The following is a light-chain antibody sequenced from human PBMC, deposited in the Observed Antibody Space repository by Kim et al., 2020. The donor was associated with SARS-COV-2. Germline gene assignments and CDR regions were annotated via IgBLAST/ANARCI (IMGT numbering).Light chain of an antibody. CDR3: SSYTTTTTVV. CDR1: GGDVDASNR. CDR2: KVV. V-gene: IGLV2-18*02. Sequence: GQSITISCTAPGGDVDASNRVSWYQQPPDAAPKLIIYKVVNRPAGVPDRFSGSKSGKTATLEISGLQAEDEGDYYCSSYTTTTTVVFGGGTKLTVL. J-gene: IGLJ2*01.